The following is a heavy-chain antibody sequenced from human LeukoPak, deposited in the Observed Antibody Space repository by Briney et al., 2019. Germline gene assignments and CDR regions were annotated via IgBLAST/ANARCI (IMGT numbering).Heavy chain of an antibody. V-gene: IGHV3-30*02. J-gene: IGHJ5*02. D-gene: IGHD3-10*01. CDR1: GFTFSSYG. CDR3: ARVALGSYNWFDP. CDR2: IRYDGSNK. Sequence: GGSLRLSYAASGFTFSSYGMHWVRQAPGKGLEWVAFIRYDGSNKYYADSVKGRFTISRDNAKNTVYLQMNSLRAEDTAVYYCARVALGSYNWFDPWGQGTLVTVSS.